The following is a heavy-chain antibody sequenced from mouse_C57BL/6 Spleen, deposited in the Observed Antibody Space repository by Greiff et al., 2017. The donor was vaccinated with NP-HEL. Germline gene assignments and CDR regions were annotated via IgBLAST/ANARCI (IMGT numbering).Heavy chain of an antibody. D-gene: IGHD2-4*01. J-gene: IGHJ3*01. CDR1: GYTFTDYN. Sequence: EVQLQQSGPELVKPGASVKIPCKASGYTFTDYNMDWVKQSHGKSLEWIGDINPNNGGTIYNQKFKGKATLTVDKSSSTAYMERRSLTSEDTAVYYCARRLYDYDPWFAYWGQGTLVTVSA. V-gene: IGHV1-18*01. CDR2: INPNNGGT. CDR3: ARRLYDYDPWFAY.